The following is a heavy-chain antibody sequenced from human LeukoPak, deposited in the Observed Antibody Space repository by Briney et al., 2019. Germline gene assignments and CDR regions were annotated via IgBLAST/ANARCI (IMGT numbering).Heavy chain of an antibody. D-gene: IGHD1-26*01. CDR3: ARDPYSGSYGPYYYYYMDV. V-gene: IGHV3-21*06. CDR1: GFTFSSYN. CDR2: ITSSSSYI. Sequence: GGSLRLSCAASGFTFSSYNMNWVRQASGKGPEWVSSITSSSSYIYYADSVKGRLTISRDNAKNSLYLQMDSLRVEDTAVYYCARDPYSGSYGPYYYYYMDVWGKGTTVTVSS. J-gene: IGHJ6*03.